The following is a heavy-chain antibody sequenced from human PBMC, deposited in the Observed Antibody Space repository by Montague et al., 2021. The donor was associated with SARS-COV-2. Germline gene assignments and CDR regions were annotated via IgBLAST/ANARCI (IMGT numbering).Heavy chain of an antibody. V-gene: IGHV3-9*01. Sequence: SLRLSCAASGFTFDDYAMHWVRQAPGKGLGWVSGISWNSGSIGYADSVKGRFTISRDNAKNSLYLQMNSLRAEDTALYYCAKGMGVVVTANYWGQGTLVTVSS. CDR3: AKGMGVVVTANY. CDR2: ISWNSGSI. CDR1: GFTFDDYA. D-gene: IGHD2-21*02. J-gene: IGHJ4*02.